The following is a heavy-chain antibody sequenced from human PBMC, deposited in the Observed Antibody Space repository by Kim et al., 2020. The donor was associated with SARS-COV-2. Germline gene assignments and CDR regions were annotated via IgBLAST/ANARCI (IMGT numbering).Heavy chain of an antibody. V-gene: IGHV1-69*13. CDR3: ARDAGRFWAPSEWLLYDTYYFDY. J-gene: IGHJ4*02. D-gene: IGHD3-3*01. Sequence: SVKVSCKASGGTFSSYAISWVRQAPGQGLEWMGGIIPIFGTANYAQKFQGRVTITADESTSTAYMELSSLRSEDTAVYYCARDAGRFWAPSEWLLYDTYYFDYWGQGTLVTVSS. CDR2: IIPIFGTA. CDR1: GGTFSSYA.